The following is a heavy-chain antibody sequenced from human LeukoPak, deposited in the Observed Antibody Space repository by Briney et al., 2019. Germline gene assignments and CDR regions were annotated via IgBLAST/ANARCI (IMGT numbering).Heavy chain of an antibody. J-gene: IGHJ4*02. CDR2: IINDGSRT. CDR3: ARSDGGFDY. CDR1: GFTFSSYW. D-gene: IGHD5-24*01. V-gene: IGHV3-74*01. Sequence: GGSLRLSCAASGFTFSSYWMHWVRQAPGKGLVWVSHIINDGSRTSYADSVKGRFTISRDNAKNTVYLQMNSLRAEDTAVYYRARSDGGFDYWGQGTLVTVSA.